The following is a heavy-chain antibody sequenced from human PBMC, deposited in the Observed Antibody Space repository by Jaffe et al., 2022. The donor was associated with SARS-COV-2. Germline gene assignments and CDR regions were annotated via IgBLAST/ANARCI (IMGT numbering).Heavy chain of an antibody. CDR1: GYTFTRYA. CDR2: INTANGNT. Sequence: QVQLVQSGAEVKKPGASVKVSCQASGYTFTRYALHWVRQAPGQRLEWMGWINTANGNTKYSQKFQGRVTIDTSASTAYMELSSLRFEDTAIYFCARENVLTGFLPGNFYYMDVWGKGTTVTVSS. CDR3: ARENVLTGFLPGNFYYMDV. J-gene: IGHJ6*03. D-gene: IGHD3-9*01. V-gene: IGHV1-3*04.